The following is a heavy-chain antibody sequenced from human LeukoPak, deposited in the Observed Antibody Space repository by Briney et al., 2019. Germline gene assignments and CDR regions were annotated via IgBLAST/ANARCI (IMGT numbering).Heavy chain of an antibody. CDR1: GGSISRYY. J-gene: IGHJ6*02. Sequence: SETLSLTCTVSGGSISRYYWSWIRQPPGKGLEWIGYIYYSGSTNYNPSLKSRVTISVDTSKNQFSLKLSSVTAADTAVYYCARDRGAVHDYGDSLSYYGMDVWGQGTTVTVSS. V-gene: IGHV4-59*01. CDR3: ARDRGAVHDYGDSLSYYGMDV. CDR2: IYYSGST. D-gene: IGHD4-17*01.